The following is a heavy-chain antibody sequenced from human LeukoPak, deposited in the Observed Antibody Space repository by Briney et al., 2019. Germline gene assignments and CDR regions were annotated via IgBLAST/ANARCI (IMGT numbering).Heavy chain of an antibody. CDR1: GGSISSGGYY. Sequence: PSETLSLTCTVSGGSISSGGYYWSWIRQPPGKGLEWIGYIYHSGSTYYNPSLKSRVTISVDRSKNQFSLKLSSVTAADTAVYYCARGDYGDFPRGAFDIWGLGTMVTVSS. V-gene: IGHV4-30-2*01. D-gene: IGHD4-17*01. J-gene: IGHJ3*02. CDR2: IYHSGST. CDR3: ARGDYGDFPRGAFDI.